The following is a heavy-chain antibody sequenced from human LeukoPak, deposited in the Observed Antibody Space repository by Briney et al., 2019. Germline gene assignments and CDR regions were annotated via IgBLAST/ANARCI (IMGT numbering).Heavy chain of an antibody. CDR3: ARDLDY. J-gene: IGHJ4*02. CDR1: GFTFSNFY. Sequence: GGSLRLSCAASGFTFSNFYMSWVRQAPEKGLEWVANIKPDGSETYYVGSVKGRFTISRDNAEKSLYLQMNSLRADDTAVYYCARDLDYWGQGTLVTVSS. CDR2: IKPDGSET. V-gene: IGHV3-7*04.